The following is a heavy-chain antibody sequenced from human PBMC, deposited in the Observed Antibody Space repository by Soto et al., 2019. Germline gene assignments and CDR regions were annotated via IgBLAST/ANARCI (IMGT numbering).Heavy chain of an antibody. D-gene: IGHD3-9*01. CDR2: ISYDGSNK. J-gene: IGHJ6*02. V-gene: IGHV3-30*18. CDR1: GFTFSSYG. Sequence: SGGSLRLSCAASGFTFSSYGMHWVRQAPGKGLEWVAVISYDGSNKYYADSVKGRFTISRDNSKNTLYLQMNSLRAEDTAVYYCAKWEYRRYFDWLLLNYYYYSGMDVWGQGTTVTVSS. CDR3: AKWEYRRYFDWLLLNYYYYSGMDV.